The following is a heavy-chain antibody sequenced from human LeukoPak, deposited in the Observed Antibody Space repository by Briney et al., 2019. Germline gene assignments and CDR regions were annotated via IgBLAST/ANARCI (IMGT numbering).Heavy chain of an antibody. V-gene: IGHV1-2*02. Sequence: GASVKVSCKASGYTFTGYYMHWVRQAPGQGLEWMGWINPNSGGTNYAQKFQGRVTMTRDTSISTAYMELSRLRSDDTAVYYCARDLDNLEYYDFWSGNPVGGMDVWGQGTTVTVSS. CDR2: INPNSGGT. CDR1: GYTFTGYY. J-gene: IGHJ6*02. D-gene: IGHD3-3*01. CDR3: ARDLDNLEYYDFWSGNPVGGMDV.